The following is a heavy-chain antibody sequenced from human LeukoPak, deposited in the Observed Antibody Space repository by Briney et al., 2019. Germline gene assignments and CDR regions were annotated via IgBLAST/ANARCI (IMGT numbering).Heavy chain of an antibody. D-gene: IGHD2-2*01. V-gene: IGHV3-21*01. CDR2: ISSSSSYI. J-gene: IGHJ6*02. Sequence: GGSLRLSCAASGFTFSSYRMNWVRQAPGKGLEWVSSISSSSSYIYYADSVKGRFTISRDNAKNSLYLQMNSLRAEDTAVYYCAREGDCSSTSCYRTAYYYYGMDVWGQGTTVTVSS. CDR3: AREGDCSSTSCYRTAYYYYGMDV. CDR1: GFTFSSYR.